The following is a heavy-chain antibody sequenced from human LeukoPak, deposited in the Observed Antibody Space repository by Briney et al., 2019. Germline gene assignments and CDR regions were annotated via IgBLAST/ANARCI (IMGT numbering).Heavy chain of an antibody. CDR2: IYSGGGT. CDR1: GFTVSSKY. Sequence: PGGSLRLSCAASGFTVSSKYMSWVRQGPGKGLEWVSSIYSGGGTNYADSVKGRFTISRDISKNTLHLQMNSLRAEDTVVYFCAKRGVVIRVFLVGFHKEAYYFDSWGQGALVTVSS. J-gene: IGHJ4*02. CDR3: AKRGVVIRVFLVGFHKEAYYFDS. V-gene: IGHV3-53*01. D-gene: IGHD3-10*01.